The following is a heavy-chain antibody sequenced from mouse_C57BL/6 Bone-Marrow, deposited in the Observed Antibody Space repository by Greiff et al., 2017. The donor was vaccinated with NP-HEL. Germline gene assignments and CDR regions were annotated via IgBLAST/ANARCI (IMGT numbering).Heavy chain of an antibody. V-gene: IGHV1-15*01. CDR3: TRGDYDGY. J-gene: IGHJ2*01. Sequence: VQLQQSGAELVRPGASVTLSCKASGYTFTDCEMHWVKQTPVHGLEWIGAIDPETGGTAYNQKFKGKAILTADKSSSTAYMELRSLTSEDSAVYYCTRGDYDGYWGQGTTLTVSS. CDR2: IDPETGGT. CDR1: GYTFTDCE. D-gene: IGHD2-4*01.